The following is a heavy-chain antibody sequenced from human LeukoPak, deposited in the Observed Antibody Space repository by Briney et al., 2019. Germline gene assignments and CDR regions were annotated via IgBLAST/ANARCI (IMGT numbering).Heavy chain of an antibody. CDR1: GGSISSSSYY. V-gene: IGHV4-39*02. CDR3: AREEGQQWLVNY. Sequence: PSETLSLTCTVSGGSISSSSYYWGWIRQPPGKGLEWIGSIYYSGSTCYNPSLKSRVTISVDTSKNQFSLKLSSVTAADTAVYYCAREEGQQWLVNYWGQGTLVTVSS. CDR2: IYYSGST. D-gene: IGHD6-19*01. J-gene: IGHJ4*02.